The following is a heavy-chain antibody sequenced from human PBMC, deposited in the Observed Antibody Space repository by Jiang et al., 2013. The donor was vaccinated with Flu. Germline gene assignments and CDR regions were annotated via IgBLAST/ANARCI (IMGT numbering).Heavy chain of an antibody. Sequence: LLKPSETLSLTCTVSGGSISSYYWSWIRQPPGKGLEYIGYIYYSGSTDYNPSLKSRVTISLDTSKNHFSLKLSSVTAADTAVYYCARVSVKIFGVVIPYYSFDYWGQGTLVTVSS. CDR3: ARVSVKIFGVVIPYYSFDY. D-gene: IGHD3-3*01. CDR2: IYYSGST. CDR1: GGSISSYY. J-gene: IGHJ4*02. V-gene: IGHV4-59*13.